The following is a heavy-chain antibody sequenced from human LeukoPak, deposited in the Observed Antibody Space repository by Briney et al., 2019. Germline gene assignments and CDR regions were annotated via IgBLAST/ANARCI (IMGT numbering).Heavy chain of an antibody. CDR1: GVSISTYY. J-gene: IGHJ4*02. CDR3: ARQVGYSSGWYIY. Sequence: SSETLSLTCTVSGVSISTYYWSWIRQPPGKGLEWIGHIYYSGSTNYNPSLKSRVTISVDTSNNQFSLKLTSVTAADTAVYYCARQVGYSSGWYIYWGQGTLVTVSS. CDR2: IYYSGST. D-gene: IGHD6-19*01. V-gene: IGHV4-59*08.